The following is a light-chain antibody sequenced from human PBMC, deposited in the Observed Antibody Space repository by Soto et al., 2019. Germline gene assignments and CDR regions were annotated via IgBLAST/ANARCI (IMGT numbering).Light chain of an antibody. CDR2: YDS. Sequence: SYELTQPPSVSVAPGQTATITCGGNNIGSKSVHWYQQKPGQAPVLVIYYDSDRPSGIPERFSGSNSGNTATLTISRVEAGDEADYYCQVWDSSSDHYVVFGGGTKLTVL. J-gene: IGLJ2*01. CDR3: QVWDSSSDHYVV. CDR1: NIGSKS. V-gene: IGLV3-21*04.